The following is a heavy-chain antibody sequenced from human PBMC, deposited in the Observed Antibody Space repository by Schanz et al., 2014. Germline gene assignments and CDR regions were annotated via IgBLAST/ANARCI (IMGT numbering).Heavy chain of an antibody. D-gene: IGHD4-17*01. CDR3: ARPISASGEVDY. J-gene: IGHJ4*01. V-gene: IGHV3-33*01. CDR2: IWNNGVTK. CDR1: GFSLNTYG. Sequence: QAQLMESGGGVVQPGTSLILSCSVSGFSLNTYGIHWFRQPAGKGLEWVAVIWNNGVTKYYADSVRGRFTISRDRFQNSLYLQRSSLRAADTSVYSCARPISASGEVDYWGHGTLVTVSS.